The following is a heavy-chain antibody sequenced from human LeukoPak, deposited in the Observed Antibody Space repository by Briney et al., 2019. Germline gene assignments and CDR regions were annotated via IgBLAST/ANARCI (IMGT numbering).Heavy chain of an antibody. CDR2: ISASGGTT. V-gene: IGHV3-23*01. J-gene: IGHJ5*02. Sequence: GGSLRLSCAASGFTFSSYAMSWVRQAPGKGLEWVSAISASGGTTYYADSVKGRFTISRDNSKYTLYLQMSGLRAEDTAVYYCAKEPREYCSSTSCPNWIDPWGQGTLVTVSS. D-gene: IGHD2-2*01. CDR3: AKEPREYCSSTSCPNWIDP. CDR1: GFTFSSYA.